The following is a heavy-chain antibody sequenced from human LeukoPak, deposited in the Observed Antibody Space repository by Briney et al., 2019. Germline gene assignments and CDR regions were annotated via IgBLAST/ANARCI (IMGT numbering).Heavy chain of an antibody. D-gene: IGHD2-15*01. CDR2: IYYSGST. V-gene: IGHV4-31*03. CDR3: ARDYCSGGSRYGFDY. J-gene: IGHJ4*02. Sequence: PSETLSLTCTVSGGSISSGGYYWSWIRQHPGKGLEWIGYIYYSGSTYYNPSLKSRVTISVDTSKNQFSLKLSSVTAADTAVYYCARDYCSGGSRYGFDYWGQGTLVTVSS. CDR1: GGSISSGGYY.